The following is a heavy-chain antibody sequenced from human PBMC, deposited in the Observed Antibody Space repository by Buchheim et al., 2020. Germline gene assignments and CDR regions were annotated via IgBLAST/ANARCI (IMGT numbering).Heavy chain of an antibody. CDR1: GFTVSSNY. CDR2: IKQDGSEK. J-gene: IGHJ6*02. CDR3: ARDHLYGMDV. Sequence: EVQLVESGGGLVQPGGSLRLSCAASGFTVSSNYMSWVRQAPGKGLEWVANIKQDGSEKYYVDSVKGRFTISRDNAKNSLYLQMNSLRAEDTAVYYCARDHLYGMDVWGQGTT. V-gene: IGHV3-7*01.